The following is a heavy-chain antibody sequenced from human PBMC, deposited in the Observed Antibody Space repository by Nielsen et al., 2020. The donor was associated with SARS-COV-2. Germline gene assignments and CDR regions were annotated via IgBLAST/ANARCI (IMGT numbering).Heavy chain of an antibody. CDR2: ILASGSTT. J-gene: IGHJ4*02. D-gene: IGHD2-15*01. CDR1: GFTFDDYG. V-gene: IGHV3-23*01. CDR3: AKDITPDGRYDIDY. Sequence: GGSLRLSCAASGFTFDDYGMSWVRQAPGRGLEWVAGILASGSTTYYADSVKGRFIISRDNSRNTLYVQMNSLRVDDTAIYYCAKDITPDGRYDIDYWGQGTLVIVSP.